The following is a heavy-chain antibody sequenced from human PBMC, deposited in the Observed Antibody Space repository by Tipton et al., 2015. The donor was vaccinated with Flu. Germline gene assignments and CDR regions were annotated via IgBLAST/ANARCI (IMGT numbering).Heavy chain of an antibody. Sequence: TLSLTCTDSGGSISRSSYNWGWIRQPPGKGLEWIASIYYSGRTYYNPSLKSRVTISVDTSKNQFSLKLNSVTAADTAVYYCARLSYYDVDLKNFYFDHWGQGALVTVSS. CDR1: GGSISRSSYN. D-gene: IGHD3-10*02. J-gene: IGHJ4*02. V-gene: IGHV4-39*01. CDR3: ARLSYYDVDLKNFYFDH. CDR2: IYYSGRT.